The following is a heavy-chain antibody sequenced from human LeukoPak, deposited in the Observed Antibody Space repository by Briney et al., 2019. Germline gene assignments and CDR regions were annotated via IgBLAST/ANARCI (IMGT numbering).Heavy chain of an antibody. V-gene: IGHV1-2*06. CDR1: GYTFTGYN. J-gene: IGHJ4*02. CDR2: INPNSGGT. D-gene: IGHD6-13*01. CDR3: ARDHLAVAGSGG. Sequence: ASVKVSCKASGYTFTGYNIHWVRQAPGQGLEWMGRINPNSGGTNYAQKFQGRVTMTRDTSINTAYMEVSRLRSDDTAVYYCARDHLAVAGSGGWGQGTLVTVFS.